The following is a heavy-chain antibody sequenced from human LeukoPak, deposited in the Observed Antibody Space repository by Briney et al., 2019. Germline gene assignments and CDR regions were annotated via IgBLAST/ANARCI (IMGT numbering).Heavy chain of an antibody. J-gene: IGHJ4*02. CDR3: VRVADSSGYYN. CDR2: INSDGSSI. V-gene: IGHV3-74*01. CDR1: GFTFSRNW. Sequence: PGGSLRLACAASGFTFSRNWMHWIRQAPGKGLVWVSHINSDGSSISYADSVKGRFTISRDNAKSTLYLQMNSLRAEDTAVYYCVRVADSSGYYNWGQGTLVTVSS. D-gene: IGHD3-22*01.